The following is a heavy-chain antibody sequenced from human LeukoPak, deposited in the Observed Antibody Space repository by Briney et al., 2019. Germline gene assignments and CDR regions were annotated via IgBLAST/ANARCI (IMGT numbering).Heavy chain of an antibody. Sequence: PGESLKISCKGSGYSFTSYWIGWVRQMPGKGLELMGIIYPGDSDTRYSTSFQRQATTSADKSISTAYLQWSSLKASDTAMYYCASPGGYCSGGSCYPKVWGQGTLVTVSS. CDR3: ASPGGYCSGGSCYPKV. J-gene: IGHJ4*02. V-gene: IGHV5-51*01. D-gene: IGHD2-15*01. CDR1: GYSFTSYW. CDR2: IYPGDSDT.